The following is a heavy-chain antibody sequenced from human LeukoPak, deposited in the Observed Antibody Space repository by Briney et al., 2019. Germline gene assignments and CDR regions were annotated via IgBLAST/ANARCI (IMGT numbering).Heavy chain of an antibody. CDR1: GYTFTSYG. V-gene: IGHV1-18*01. Sequence: ASVKVSCKASGYTFTSYGISWVRQAPGQGLEWMGWISAYNGNTNYAQKLQGRVTITTDTSTSTAYMELRSLRSDDTAVYYCARVPIVVVPAAFYYYMDVWGKGTTVTVSS. J-gene: IGHJ6*03. CDR2: ISAYNGNT. CDR3: ARVPIVVVPAAFYYYMDV. D-gene: IGHD2-2*01.